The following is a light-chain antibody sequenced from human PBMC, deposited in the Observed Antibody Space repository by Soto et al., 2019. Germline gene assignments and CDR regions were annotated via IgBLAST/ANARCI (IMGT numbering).Light chain of an antibody. CDR2: SND. J-gene: IGLJ3*02. CDR1: HSNSGSYY. CDR3: VSWDNSLRGRV. V-gene: IGLV1-47*02. Sequence: QSVLTQPPSASGTPGQRVTISCSGSHSNSGSYYVYWYQQLPGTAPQILIYSNDPRPSGVPDQFSGSKSGATASLAISGLRSDDEADYYCVSWDNSLRGRVFGGGTKLTVL.